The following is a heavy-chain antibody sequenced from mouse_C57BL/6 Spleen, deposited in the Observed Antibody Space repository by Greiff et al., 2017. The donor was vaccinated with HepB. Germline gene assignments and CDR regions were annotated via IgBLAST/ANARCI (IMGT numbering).Heavy chain of an antibody. J-gene: IGHJ4*01. Sequence: QVQLKQPGAELVMPGASVKLSCKASGYTFTSYWMHWVKQRPGQGLEWIGEIDPSDSYTNYNQKFKGKSTLTVDKSSSTAYMQLSSLTSEDSAVYYCAIRDYGNYEDYAMDYWGQGTSVTVSS. CDR1: GYTFTSYW. CDR3: AIRDYGNYEDYAMDY. CDR2: IDPSDSYT. V-gene: IGHV1-69*01. D-gene: IGHD2-1*01.